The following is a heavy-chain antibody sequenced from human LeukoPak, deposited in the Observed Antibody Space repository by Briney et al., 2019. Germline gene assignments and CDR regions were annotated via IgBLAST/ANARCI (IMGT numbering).Heavy chain of an antibody. J-gene: IGHJ4*02. CDR2: IRYDGNNK. V-gene: IGHV3-30*02. Sequence: GGSLRLSCAASGFTFSSYGMHWVRQTPGKGLEWVAFIRYDGNNKYYVNSVKGRFTISRDNSQNTLYLQMNSLRAEDTAVYYCAKPYDTSGYYSVYFDYWGQGTLVTVSS. CDR1: GFTFSSYG. CDR3: AKPYDTSGYYSVYFDY. D-gene: IGHD3-22*01.